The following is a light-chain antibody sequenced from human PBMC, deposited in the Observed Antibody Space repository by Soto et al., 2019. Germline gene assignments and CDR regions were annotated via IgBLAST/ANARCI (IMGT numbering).Light chain of an antibody. CDR2: DAS. CDR1: QSVSSY. J-gene: IGKJ5*01. CDR3: QQSSNWPPSIT. Sequence: EIVLTQSPATLSLSPGERATLSCRASQSVSSYLAWYQQKPGQAPRLLIYDASNRATGIPARFSGSGSRTDFTLTISSLEPEDFAFYYCQQSSNWPPSITFGQGTRLEIK. V-gene: IGKV3-11*01.